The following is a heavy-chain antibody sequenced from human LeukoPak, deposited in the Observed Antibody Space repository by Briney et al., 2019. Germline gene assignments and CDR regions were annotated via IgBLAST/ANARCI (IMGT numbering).Heavy chain of an antibody. CDR1: GYTFTSYY. D-gene: IGHD2-2*01. CDR2: INPSGGST. Sequence: ASVKVPCKASGYTFTSYYMHWVRQAPGQGLEWMGIINPSGGSTSYAQKFQGRVTMTRDTSTSTVYMELSSLRSEDTAVYYCARDRIQPLTYYYYYGMDVWGQGTTVTASS. V-gene: IGHV1-46*01. J-gene: IGHJ6*02. CDR3: ARDRIQPLTYYYYYGMDV.